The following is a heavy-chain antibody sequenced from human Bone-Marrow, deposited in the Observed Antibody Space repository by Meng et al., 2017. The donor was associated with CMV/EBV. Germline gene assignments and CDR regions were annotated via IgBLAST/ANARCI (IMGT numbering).Heavy chain of an antibody. CDR1: GYTFTSYD. CDR3: ARAGSHDFWSGYLSYYYYYGMDV. V-gene: IGHV1-8*03. J-gene: IGHJ6*02. CDR2: MNPNSGNT. D-gene: IGHD3-3*01. Sequence: ASVKVSCKASGYTFTSYDINWVRQATGQGLEWMGWMNPNSGNTGYAQKFQGRVTITRSTSISTAYMERSSLRSEDTAVYYCARAGSHDFWSGYLSYYYYYGMDVWSQGTTVTVSS.